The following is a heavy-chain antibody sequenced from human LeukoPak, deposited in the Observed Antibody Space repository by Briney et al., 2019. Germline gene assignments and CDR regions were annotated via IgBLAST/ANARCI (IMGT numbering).Heavy chain of an antibody. CDR2: INPNSGGT. CDR1: GYTFTGCY. J-gene: IGHJ4*02. V-gene: IGHV1-2*02. Sequence: ASVNVSCKASGYTFTGCYMHWVRPAPGQGVAWMGWINPNSGGTNYAQKFQGRVTMTRDTSISTAYMELSRLRSDDTAVYYCARTGTVDTAIGDYWGQGTLVTVSS. D-gene: IGHD5-18*01. CDR3: ARTGTVDTAIGDY.